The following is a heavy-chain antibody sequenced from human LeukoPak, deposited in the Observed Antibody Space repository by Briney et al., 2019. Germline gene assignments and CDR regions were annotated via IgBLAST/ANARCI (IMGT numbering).Heavy chain of an antibody. J-gene: IGHJ4*02. CDR3: AKGPAVAGTIDY. Sequence: SGGSLRLSCAASGFTFDDYGMSWVRQAPGKGLEWVSGISWNSGSIGYADSVKGRFTISRDNAKNSLYLQMNSLRAEDMALYYCAKGPAVAGTIDYWGQGTLVTVSS. CDR2: ISWNSGSI. V-gene: IGHV3-9*03. D-gene: IGHD6-19*01. CDR1: GFTFDDYG.